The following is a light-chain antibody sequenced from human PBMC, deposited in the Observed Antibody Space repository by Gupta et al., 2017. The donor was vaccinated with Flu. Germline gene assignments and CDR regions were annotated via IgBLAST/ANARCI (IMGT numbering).Light chain of an antibody. Sequence: SSELTQDPAVSVALGQTVRITCQGDSLRSYYAIWYQQKPGQAPVLVIYGKNNRPSGIPDRFSGSSSGNTASLTITGAQAEDEADYYCNSRDSSGNVVFGGGTKLTVL. CDR2: GKN. CDR3: NSRDSSGNVV. CDR1: SLRSYY. J-gene: IGLJ2*01. V-gene: IGLV3-19*01.